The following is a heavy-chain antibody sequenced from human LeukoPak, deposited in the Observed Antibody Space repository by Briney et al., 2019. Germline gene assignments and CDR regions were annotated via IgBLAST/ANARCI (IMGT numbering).Heavy chain of an antibody. D-gene: IGHD3-3*01. V-gene: IGHV4-39*07. Sequence: SETLSLTCTVSGGSISSSSYYWGWIRQPPGKGLEWIGSIYYSGSTYYNPSLKSRVTISVDTSKNQFSLKLSSVTAADTAVYYCARDLPFGVVDTFDYWGQGTLVTVSS. J-gene: IGHJ4*02. CDR2: IYYSGST. CDR1: GGSISSSSYY. CDR3: ARDLPFGVVDTFDY.